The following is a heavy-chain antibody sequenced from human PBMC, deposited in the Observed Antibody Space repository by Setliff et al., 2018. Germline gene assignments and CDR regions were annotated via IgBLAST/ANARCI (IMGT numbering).Heavy chain of an antibody. D-gene: IGHD1-20*01. Sequence: VASVKVSCKTSGYTFTDYGIGWVRQAPGQRLEWVGWIRASNDETDYAQRFRGRVTMTTDTSTSTAYMEMRSLTSDDTAVYYCARDEIRPITPDYWGQGTLVTVSS. CDR2: IRASNDET. CDR1: GYTFTDYG. V-gene: IGHV1-18*01. CDR3: ARDEIRPITPDY. J-gene: IGHJ4*02.